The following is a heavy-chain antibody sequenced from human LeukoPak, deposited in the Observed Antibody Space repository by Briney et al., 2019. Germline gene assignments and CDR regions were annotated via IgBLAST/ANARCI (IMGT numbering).Heavy chain of an antibody. V-gene: IGHV4-31*03. D-gene: IGHD4-17*01. CDR1: GGSISSGGYY. J-gene: IGHJ6*02. Sequence: SETLSLTCTVSGGSISSGGYYWSWIRQHPGKGLEWIGYIYYSGSTYYSPSLKSRVTISVDTSKNQFSLKLSSVTAADTAVYYCARDRYGDYGWYYYYGMDVWGQGTTVTVSS. CDR3: ARDRYGDYGWYYYYGMDV. CDR2: IYYSGST.